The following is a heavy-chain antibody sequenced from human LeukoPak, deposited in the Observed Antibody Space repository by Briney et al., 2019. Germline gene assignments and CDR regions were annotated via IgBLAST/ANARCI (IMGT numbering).Heavy chain of an antibody. Sequence: SETLSLTCTVSGGSISSYYWSWIRQPPGKGLEWIGYIYYSGSTNYNPSLKSRVTISVDTSKNQFSLKLSSVTAADTAVYYCARGEGPLLWFGGPPGWFDPWGQGTLVTVSS. V-gene: IGHV4-59*01. CDR2: IYYSGST. CDR3: ARGEGPLLWFGGPPGWFDP. CDR1: GGSISSYY. J-gene: IGHJ5*02. D-gene: IGHD3-10*01.